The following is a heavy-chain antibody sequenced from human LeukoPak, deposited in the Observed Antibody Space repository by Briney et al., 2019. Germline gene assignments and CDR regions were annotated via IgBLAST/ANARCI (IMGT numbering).Heavy chain of an antibody. V-gene: IGHV4-59*08. CDR2: VYYSENT. J-gene: IGHJ4*02. CDR3: TRRVAITGTPRAYFDY. Sequence: PSETLSLTCSVSGGSISGYYWSWVRQPPGKELEWIGYVYYSENTKYNPSLESRVTISLDTSKNQFSLWLNSVTTADTAVYLCTRRVAITGTPRAYFDYWGQGILVTVSS. D-gene: IGHD1-20*01. CDR1: GGSISGYY.